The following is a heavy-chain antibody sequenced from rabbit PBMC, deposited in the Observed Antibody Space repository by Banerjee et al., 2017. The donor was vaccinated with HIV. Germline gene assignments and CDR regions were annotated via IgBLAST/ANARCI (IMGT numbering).Heavy chain of an antibody. V-gene: IGHV1S45*01. CDR1: GFSFSNGYV. CDR2: INTSSGNT. D-gene: IGHD6-1*01. Sequence: QEQLEESGGDLVKPEGSLTLTCTASGFSFSNGYVMCWVRQAPGKGLEWVACINTSSGNTVYASWAKGRFTISKTSSTTVTLQMTSLTAADTATYFCARGGDYTYGYGGYVYGLWGQGTLVTVS. CDR3: ARGGDYTYGYGGYVYGL. J-gene: IGHJ3*01.